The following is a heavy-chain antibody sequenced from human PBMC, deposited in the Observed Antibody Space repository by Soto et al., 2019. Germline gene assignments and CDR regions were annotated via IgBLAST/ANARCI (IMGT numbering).Heavy chain of an antibody. D-gene: IGHD6-19*01. CDR3: ESAGGLGAVAVDY. J-gene: IGHJ4*02. V-gene: IGHV4-30-2*01. Sequence: QLQLQESGSGLVKPSQTLSLTCAVSGGSISSGGYSWSWIRQPPGKGLEWIGYIYNSGSTYYNPYVKSRVTISVDRSKNQFSLKLSSVTAADTAVYYWESAGGLGAVAVDYWGQGTLVTVSS. CDR2: IYNSGST. CDR1: GGSISSGGYS.